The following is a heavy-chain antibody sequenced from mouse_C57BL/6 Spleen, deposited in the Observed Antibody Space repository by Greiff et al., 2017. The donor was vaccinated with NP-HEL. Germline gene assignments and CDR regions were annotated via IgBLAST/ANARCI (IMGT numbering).Heavy chain of an antibody. V-gene: IGHV1-74*01. Sequence: QVQLQQPGAELVKPGASVKVSCKASGYTFTSYWMHWVKQRPGQGLEWIGRIDPSDSDTNYNQKFKGKATLTVDKSSSTAYKQLSILTSEDSAVYCCAMESLACGDAMDYWGKGTSVTVSS. CDR2: IDPSDSDT. CDR1: GYTFTSYW. D-gene: IGHD6-1*01. J-gene: IGHJ4*01. CDR3: AMESLACGDAMDY.